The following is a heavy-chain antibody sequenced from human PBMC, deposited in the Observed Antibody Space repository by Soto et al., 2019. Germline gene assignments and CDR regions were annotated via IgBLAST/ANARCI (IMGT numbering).Heavy chain of an antibody. J-gene: IGHJ6*02. Sequence: QVQLVQSGAEVKKPGSSVKVSCKASGGTFSSYAISWVRQAPGQGLEWMGGIIPIFGTANYAQKFQGRVTIIADESTSTASMELSSLRSEDTAVFYCASNNNVLTGSYYYGMDVWGQGTTVTVSS. CDR3: ASNNNVLTGSYYYGMDV. CDR1: GGTFSSYA. CDR2: IIPIFGTA. D-gene: IGHD3-9*01. V-gene: IGHV1-69*12.